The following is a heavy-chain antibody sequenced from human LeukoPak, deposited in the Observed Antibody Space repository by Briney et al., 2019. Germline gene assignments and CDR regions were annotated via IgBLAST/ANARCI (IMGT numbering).Heavy chain of an antibody. CDR1: GGSISTYY. CDR2: IYYSGST. V-gene: IGHV4-59*01. J-gene: IGHJ4*02. CDR3: TRTDSSSAIDY. D-gene: IGHD6-6*01. Sequence: PSETLSLTCTVSGGSISTYYWSWIRQPPGKGLEWIGYIYYSGSTNYNPSLKSRVTISVDTSKNQFSLKLSSVTAADTAVYYCTRTDSSSAIDYWGQRTLVALSS.